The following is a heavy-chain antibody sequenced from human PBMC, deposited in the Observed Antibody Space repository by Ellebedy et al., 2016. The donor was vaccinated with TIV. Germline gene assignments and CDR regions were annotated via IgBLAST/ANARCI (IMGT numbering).Heavy chain of an antibody. CDR2: ISSTGTYT. V-gene: IGHV3-11*05. Sequence: GESLKISCAASGFSFSDYYMNWVRQAPGRGLEWVSYISSTGTYTYTADSLKGRFTISRDNARNSVYLQMDSLTAEDTAVYYCVREDFCSGASCYFFDHWGQGTLVTVSS. CDR1: GFSFSDYY. J-gene: IGHJ5*02. D-gene: IGHD2-15*01. CDR3: VREDFCSGASCYFFDH.